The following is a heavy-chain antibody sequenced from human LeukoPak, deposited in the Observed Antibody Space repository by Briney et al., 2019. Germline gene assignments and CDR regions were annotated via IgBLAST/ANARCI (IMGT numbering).Heavy chain of an antibody. CDR1: GFSFSTYT. J-gene: IGHJ5*02. CDR2: ISSSSSTI. CDR3: AKDPIYYGSGSYYNVDWFDP. Sequence: GGSLRLSCAASGFSFSTYTMNWVRQAPGKGLDWVSYISSSSSTIYYADSVKGRFTISRDNSKNTLYLQMNSLRAEDTAVYYCAKDPIYYGSGSYYNVDWFDPWGQGTLVTVSS. D-gene: IGHD3-10*01. V-gene: IGHV3-48*01.